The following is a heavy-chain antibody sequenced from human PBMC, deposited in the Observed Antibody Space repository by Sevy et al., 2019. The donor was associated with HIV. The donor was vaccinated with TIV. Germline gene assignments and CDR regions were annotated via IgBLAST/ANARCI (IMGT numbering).Heavy chain of an antibody. D-gene: IGHD6-25*01. V-gene: IGHV3-30*02. CDR2: IRYDGSNK. Sequence: GGSLRLSCAASGFTFSSYGMHWVRQAPGKGLEWVAFIRYDGSNKYYADSVKGRFTISRDNSKNTLYLQMNSLRAEDTAVYYCAKGGYSSAYYFDYGGQGTLVTVSS. CDR1: GFTFSSYG. J-gene: IGHJ4*02. CDR3: AKGGYSSAYYFDY.